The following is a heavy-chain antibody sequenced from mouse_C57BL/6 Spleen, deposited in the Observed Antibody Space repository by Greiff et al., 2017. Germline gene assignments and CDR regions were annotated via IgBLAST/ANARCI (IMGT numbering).Heavy chain of an antibody. J-gene: IGHJ2*01. CDR2: ISSGGSYT. Sequence: DVHLVESGGDLVKPGGSLKLSCAASGFTFSSYGMSWVRQTPDKRLEWVATISSGGSYTYYPDSVKGRFTISRDNAKNTLYLQMSSLKSEDTAMYYCARQGGNWDDWGQGTTLTVAS. D-gene: IGHD2-1*01. CDR1: GFTFSSYG. V-gene: IGHV5-6*01. CDR3: ARQGGNWDD.